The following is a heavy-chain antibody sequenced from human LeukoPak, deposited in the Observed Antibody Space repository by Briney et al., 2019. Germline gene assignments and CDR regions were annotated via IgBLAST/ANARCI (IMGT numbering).Heavy chain of an antibody. CDR1: GFTFSSYG. J-gene: IGHJ6*03. D-gene: IGHD4-11*01. V-gene: IGHV3-30*02. CDR3: AKEPYTTVTTLGMDV. Sequence: GGSLRLSCAASGFTFSSYGMHWVRQAPGKGLEWAAFIRYDGSNKYYADSVKGRFTISRDNSKNTLYLQMNSLRAEDTAVYYCAKEPYTTVTTLGMDVWGKGTTVTVSS. CDR2: IRYDGSNK.